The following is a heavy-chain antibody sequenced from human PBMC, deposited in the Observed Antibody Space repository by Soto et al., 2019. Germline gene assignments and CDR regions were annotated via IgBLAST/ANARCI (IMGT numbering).Heavy chain of an antibody. Sequence: EVQLLESGGGLVQPGGSLRLSCAASGFDFTKSAMNWVRQAPGKGLQWGSGISGSGTSTSHGDSVKGRFTISRDNSKNTLYLQMNSLRADDTAVYFCAKGHDFWTGYSYYYGMYIWGQGTTVTVSS. CDR1: GFDFTKSA. J-gene: IGHJ6*02. D-gene: IGHD3-3*01. V-gene: IGHV3-23*01. CDR2: ISGSGTST. CDR3: AKGHDFWTGYSYYYGMYI.